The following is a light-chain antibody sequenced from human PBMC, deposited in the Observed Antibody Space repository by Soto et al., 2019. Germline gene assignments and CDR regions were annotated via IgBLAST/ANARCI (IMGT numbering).Light chain of an antibody. V-gene: IGKV1-27*01. J-gene: IGKJ3*01. CDR1: QDIDNY. CDR3: QKYDNGIHT. CDR2: SAS. Sequence: DIQMTQSPSSLSASVGDRVTITCRASQDIDNYLAWYQQKPGRAPKLLIYSASTLQSGVPSRFSGSGSGTDFTLTISSLQPEDVATYYCQKYDNGIHTLGPGTTVDIK.